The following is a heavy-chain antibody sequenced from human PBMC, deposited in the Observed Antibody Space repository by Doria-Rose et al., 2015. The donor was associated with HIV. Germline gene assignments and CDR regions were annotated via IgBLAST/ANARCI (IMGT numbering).Heavy chain of an antibody. J-gene: IGHJ3*02. Sequence: VKVSCKASGGTFSTSAITWVRQAPGQGLEWMGGIVPLFGTPNYAQKFQGRVRITADESTSTVYMELSSLRSEDTAMFYCTRSEVVPYAFDIWGQGTTVTVSS. CDR2: IVPLFGTP. CDR1: GGTFSTSA. D-gene: IGHD3-22*01. CDR3: TRSEVVPYAFDI. V-gene: IGHV1-69*01.